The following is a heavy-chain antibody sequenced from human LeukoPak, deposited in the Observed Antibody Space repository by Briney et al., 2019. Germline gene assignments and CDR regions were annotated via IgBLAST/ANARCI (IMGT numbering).Heavy chain of an antibody. CDR1: GFTVSSNY. CDR3: ARATPIAYYFDY. J-gene: IGHJ4*02. CDR2: IYSGGST. Sequence: GGSLRLSCAASGFTVSSNYMSWVRQAPGKGLEWVSVIYSGGSTYYADSVKGRFTISRDNSKNTLYLQMNSLRAEDTAVYYCARATPIAYYFDYWGQGTLVTVSS. V-gene: IGHV3-66*01. D-gene: IGHD6-13*01.